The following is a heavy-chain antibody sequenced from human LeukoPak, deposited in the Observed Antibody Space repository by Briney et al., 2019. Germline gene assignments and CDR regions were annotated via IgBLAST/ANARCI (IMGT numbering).Heavy chain of an antibody. CDR1: GGSINNYY. CDR2: IYTRGST. Sequence: SETLSLTCTVSGGSINNYYWSWIRQPAGRGLEWVGRIYTRGSTNYNPSLKSRVTMSVDTSKNQFSLKLSSVTAADTAVYYCARGRYCSADICSGGDAFDIWGQGTMVSVSA. CDR3: ARGRYCSADICSGGDAFDI. J-gene: IGHJ3*02. D-gene: IGHD2-15*01. V-gene: IGHV4-4*07.